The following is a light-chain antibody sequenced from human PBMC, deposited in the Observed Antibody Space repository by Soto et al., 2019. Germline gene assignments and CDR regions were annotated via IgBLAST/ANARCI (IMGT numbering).Light chain of an antibody. CDR2: GAS. CDR3: QQYGRTSWT. J-gene: IGKJ1*01. Sequence: EMVLTQSPGTLSLSPGEGATLSCRASQSVTTNFFAWYQQKPGQAPRLLIYGASTRANGIPDRFSGSGCGTDFTLTISRLEPEDFAVYCCQQYGRTSWTFGQGTKVEIK. CDR1: QSVTTNF. V-gene: IGKV3-20*01.